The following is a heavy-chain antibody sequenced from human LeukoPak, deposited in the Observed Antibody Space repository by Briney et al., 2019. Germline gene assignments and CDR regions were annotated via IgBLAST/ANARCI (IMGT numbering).Heavy chain of an antibody. J-gene: IGHJ5*02. CDR1: GVSISTYY. D-gene: IGHD2/OR15-2a*01. CDR3: AGLTFLRAPSDP. CDR2: IDDSGSA. Sequence: SETLSLTCTVAGVSISTYYWSWIRQPPGKGLECIGYIDDSGSANYNPSLKSRVTMSVEMSRNQFSLKLPSVTAADTAVYYCAGLTFLRAPSDPWGQGILVTVSS. V-gene: IGHV4-59*08.